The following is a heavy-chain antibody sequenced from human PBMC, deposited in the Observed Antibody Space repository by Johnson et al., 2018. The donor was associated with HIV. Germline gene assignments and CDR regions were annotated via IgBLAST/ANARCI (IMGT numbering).Heavy chain of an antibody. CDR3: VRGRIMMTVVDLRGGAFDI. D-gene: IGHD3-22*01. Sequence: EVQVVESGGGLVQPGRSLRLSCAASGFIFDDYAMHWVRQVPGKGLEWGSRISWYSGIIGCADSVKGRFTTSRDNAKNSLYQPMKSLRAEDSAIYYVVRGRIMMTVVDLRGGAFDIWGQGTTVTVSS. CDR1: GFIFDDYA. CDR2: ISWYSGII. V-gene: IGHV3-9*01. J-gene: IGHJ3*02.